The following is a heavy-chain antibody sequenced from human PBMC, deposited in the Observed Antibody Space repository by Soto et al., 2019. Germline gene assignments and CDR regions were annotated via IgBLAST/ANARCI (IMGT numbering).Heavy chain of an antibody. CDR1: VYSFTSYW. Sequence: PGESLKISCKGSVYSFTSYWISWVRQMPGKGLEWMGRIDPSDSYTNYSPSFQGHVTISAGKSISTAYLQWSSLKASDTAMYYCAINIVATPCSYWGQGTLVTVSS. J-gene: IGHJ4*02. CDR2: IDPSDSYT. D-gene: IGHD5-12*01. CDR3: AINIVATPCSY. V-gene: IGHV5-10-1*01.